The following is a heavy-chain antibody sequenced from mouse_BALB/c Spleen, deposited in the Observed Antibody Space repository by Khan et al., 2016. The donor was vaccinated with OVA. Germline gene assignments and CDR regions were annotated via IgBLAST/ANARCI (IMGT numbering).Heavy chain of an antibody. CDR1: GFTFSSYS. Sequence: EVKLVESGGDLVKPGGSLKLSCAASGFTFSSYSMSWVRQTPDKRLEWVATISSDGDYTYFPDSVKGRFTISRYNAKNTLNLQMSSLKSEDTALYYCASHLTGSFAYWGQGTLVTVSA. D-gene: IGHD4-1*01. CDR2: ISSDGDYT. CDR3: ASHLTGSFAY. V-gene: IGHV5-6*02. J-gene: IGHJ3*01.